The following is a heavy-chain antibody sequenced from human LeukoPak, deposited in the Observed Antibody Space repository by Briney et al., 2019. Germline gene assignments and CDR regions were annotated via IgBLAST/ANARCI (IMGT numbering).Heavy chain of an antibody. V-gene: IGHV3-64D*06. CDR2: ISSNGGST. CDR1: GFTFSSYA. J-gene: IGHJ4*02. Sequence: GGSLRLSCSASGFTFSSYAMHWVRQAPGKGLEYASAISSNGGSTYYADSVKGRFTISRDNSKNTLYLQMSSLRAEDTAVYYCVKGSHSSGLADWGQGTLVTVSS. D-gene: IGHD6-19*01. CDR3: VKGSHSSGLAD.